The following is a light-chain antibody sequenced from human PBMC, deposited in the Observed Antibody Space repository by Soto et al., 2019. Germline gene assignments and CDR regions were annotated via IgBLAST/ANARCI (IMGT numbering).Light chain of an antibody. Sequence: DIVMTQSPDYLAVSLGERATINCKSSQSVLDSSANKHYLSWYQQKPGQPPKLLIYWSSTRESGVPERFSGSGSGTDFTLTISSLQAEDVAVYYCQQYYTLPLTFGGGTKVEIK. V-gene: IGKV4-1*01. CDR2: WSS. CDR3: QQYYTLPLT. CDR1: QSVLDSSANKHY. J-gene: IGKJ4*01.